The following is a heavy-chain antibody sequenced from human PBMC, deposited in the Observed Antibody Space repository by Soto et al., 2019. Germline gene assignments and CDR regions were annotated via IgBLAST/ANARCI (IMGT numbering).Heavy chain of an antibody. CDR3: AKERSFLQIGTLFDY. CDR1: GFTVSSNY. Sequence: PGGSLRLSCAASGFTVSSNYMSWARQAPGKGLEWVSVIYSGDSTYYADSVKGRFTISRDNSKNTLYLQMNSLRAEDTAVYYCAKERSFLQIGTLFDYWGQGTLVTVSS. CDR2: IYSGDST. J-gene: IGHJ4*02. V-gene: IGHV3-53*01.